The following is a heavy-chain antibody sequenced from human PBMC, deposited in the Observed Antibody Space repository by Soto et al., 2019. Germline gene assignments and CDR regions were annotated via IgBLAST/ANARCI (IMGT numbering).Heavy chain of an antibody. Sequence: QVQLQESGPGLVKPSQTLSLTCTVSGGSISSGDYYWSWIRQPPGKGLEWIGYIYYSGSTYYNPSLKSRVTISVDTSKNQFSLKLSSVTAADTAVYYCAREVRGDYAHGNYYGMDVLGQGTTVTVSS. CDR3: AREVRGDYAHGNYYGMDV. J-gene: IGHJ6*02. V-gene: IGHV4-30-4*01. CDR2: IYYSGST. D-gene: IGHD4-17*01. CDR1: GGSISSGDYY.